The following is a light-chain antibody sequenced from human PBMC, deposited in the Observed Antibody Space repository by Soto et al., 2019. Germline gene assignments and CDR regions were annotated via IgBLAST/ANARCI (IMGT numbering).Light chain of an antibody. J-gene: IGKJ2*01. V-gene: IGKV1-9*01. CDR3: QQLNSYPFIYT. CDR2: AAS. Sequence: IQLTRSPSSLSASVGDRVTITCRASQGISSYLAWYQQKPGKAPKLLIYAASTLESGVPSRFSGSASGTDFTLTISSLQPEDFATYYCQQLNSYPFIYTFGQGTKLEIK. CDR1: QGISSY.